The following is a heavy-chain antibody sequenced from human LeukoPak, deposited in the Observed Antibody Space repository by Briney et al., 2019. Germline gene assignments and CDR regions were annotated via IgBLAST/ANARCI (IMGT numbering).Heavy chain of an antibody. CDR3: ARAWPAYYDILTGYTAYFDY. Sequence: ASVKVSCKASGYTFTSYGISWVRQAPGQGLEWMGWISAYNGNTNYAQKLQGRVTMTTDTSTSTAYMELRSLRSDDTAVYYCARAWPAYYDILTGYTAYFDYWGQGTLVTVSS. CDR2: ISAYNGNT. D-gene: IGHD3-9*01. J-gene: IGHJ4*02. CDR1: GYTFTSYG. V-gene: IGHV1-18*01.